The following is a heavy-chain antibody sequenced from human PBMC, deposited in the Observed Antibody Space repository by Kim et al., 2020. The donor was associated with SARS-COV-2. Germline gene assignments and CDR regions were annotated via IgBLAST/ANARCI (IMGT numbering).Heavy chain of an antibody. CDR3: ARLSSGADPFDY. V-gene: IGHV6-1*01. D-gene: IGHD6-19*01. J-gene: IGHJ4*02. Sequence: DYAVSVKSRITINPDTSKNQFSLQLNSVTPEDTAVYYCARLSSGADPFDYWGQGTLVTVSS.